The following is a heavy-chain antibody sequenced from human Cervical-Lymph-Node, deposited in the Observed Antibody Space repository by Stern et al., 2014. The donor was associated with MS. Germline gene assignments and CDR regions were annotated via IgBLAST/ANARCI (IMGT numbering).Heavy chain of an antibody. V-gene: IGHV1-69*06. CDR3: ARGAGDNWFDP. CDR1: GD. Sequence: VHLVESGADVKKPGSSVRVSCKASGDISWLRQAPGQGLEWMGGIIRPVGTAHYTQRFQGRHTTTADKSTNTTYMELSSLRSDDTAIYYCARGAGDNWFDPWGQGTLVSVSS. J-gene: IGHJ5*02. CDR2: IIRPVGTA. D-gene: IGHD3-10*01.